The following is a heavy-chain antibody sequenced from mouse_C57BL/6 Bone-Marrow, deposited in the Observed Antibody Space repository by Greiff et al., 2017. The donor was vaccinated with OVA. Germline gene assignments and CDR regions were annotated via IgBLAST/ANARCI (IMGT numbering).Heavy chain of an antibody. CDR2: IYPVSGDT. CDR3: GRALYYSNYYYAMDD. V-gene: IGHV1-11*01. D-gene: IGHD2-5*01. CDR1: GYTFTDHI. J-gene: IGHJ4*01. Sequence: QVQLQQSGAELASPGASVTLSCKASGYTFTDHIMNWVKTRPGQGLEWIGRIYPVSGDTNYNQKFMGKATFSVDRSSSTVYMVLISLTSDDPAVYYCGRALYYSNYYYAMDDWGQGTSVTVSS.